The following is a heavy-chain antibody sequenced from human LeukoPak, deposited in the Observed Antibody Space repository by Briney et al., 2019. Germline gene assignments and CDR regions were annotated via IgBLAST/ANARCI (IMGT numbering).Heavy chain of an antibody. CDR3: ARDRKFHSSGYYYVLNFDY. J-gene: IGHJ4*02. Sequence: GGSLRLSCAASGFTFSSYSMNWVRQAPGKGLEWVSSISSSSSYIYYADSVKGRFTISRDNAKNSLYLQMNSLRAEDTAVYYCARDRKFHSSGYYYVLNFDYWGQGTLVTVSS. CDR2: ISSSSSYI. V-gene: IGHV3-21*01. D-gene: IGHD3-22*01. CDR1: GFTFSSYS.